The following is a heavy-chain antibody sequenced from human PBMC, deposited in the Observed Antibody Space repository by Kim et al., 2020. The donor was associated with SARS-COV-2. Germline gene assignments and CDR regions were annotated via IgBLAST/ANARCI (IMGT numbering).Heavy chain of an antibody. J-gene: IGHJ6*02. CDR2: TYYRSKWYN. CDR1: GDSVSSNSAA. CDR3: VREQWLVLGVRNYYYGMDV. D-gene: IGHD6-19*01. V-gene: IGHV6-1*01. Sequence: SQTPSLTCAISGDSVSSNSAAWNWIRQSPSRGLEWLGRTYYRSKWYNDYAVSVKSRITINPDTSKNQFSLQLNSVTPDDTAVYYCVREQWLVLGVRNYYYGMDVWGQGTTVTVSS.